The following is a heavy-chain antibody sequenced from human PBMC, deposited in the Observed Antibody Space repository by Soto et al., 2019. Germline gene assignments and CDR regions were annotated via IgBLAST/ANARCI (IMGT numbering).Heavy chain of an antibody. Sequence: GASVKVSCKASGYTFTSYGISWVRQAPGQGLEWMGWISAYNGNTNYAQKLQGRVTMTTDTSTSTAYMELRSLRSDDTAVYYCARGSGGSSAFYYYYYYGMDVWGQGTTVTVSS. CDR2: ISAYNGNT. D-gene: IGHD6-6*01. CDR1: GYTFTSYG. V-gene: IGHV1-18*04. J-gene: IGHJ6*02. CDR3: ARGSGGSSAFYYYYYYGMDV.